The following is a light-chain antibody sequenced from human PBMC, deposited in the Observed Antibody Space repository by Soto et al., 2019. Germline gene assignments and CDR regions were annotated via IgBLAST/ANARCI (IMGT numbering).Light chain of an antibody. J-gene: IGKJ1*01. CDR1: QSISYR. CDR2: DAS. V-gene: IGKV1-5*01. CDR3: QQYETFSGT. Sequence: DIQMTQSPSTLSASVGDRVSITCRASQSISYRLAWYQQKPGKAPKLLIYDASSLESGVPSTFSGSGSGTKFTLTIASLQPDDFATYYCQQYETFSGTFGPGTKVDIK.